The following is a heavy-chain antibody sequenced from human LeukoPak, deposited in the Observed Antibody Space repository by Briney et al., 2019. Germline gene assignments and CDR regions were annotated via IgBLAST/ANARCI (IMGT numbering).Heavy chain of an antibody. D-gene: IGHD2-21*02. V-gene: IGHV4-59*08. J-gene: IGHJ3*02. Sequence: SETLSLTCTVSGGSISSYYWSWIRQPPGKGLEWIGYIYYSGSTNYNPSLKSRVTISVDTSKNQFSLKLSSVTAADTAVYYCARLEVTLDAFDIWGQGTMVTASS. CDR1: GGSISSYY. CDR2: IYYSGST. CDR3: ARLEVTLDAFDI.